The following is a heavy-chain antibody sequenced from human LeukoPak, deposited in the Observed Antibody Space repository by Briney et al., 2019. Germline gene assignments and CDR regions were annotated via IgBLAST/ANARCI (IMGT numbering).Heavy chain of an antibody. Sequence: SETLSLTCTVSGGSISSGAYYWSWIRQHPGKGLEWIGYIYYSGSTYYNPSLKSRVTISIDTSRNQFSLNLGSVTAADTAVYYCARATAGKHYFDFWGQGTLVTVSS. CDR3: ARATAGKHYFDF. CDR1: GGSISSGAYY. CDR2: IYYSGST. J-gene: IGHJ4*02. D-gene: IGHD6-13*01. V-gene: IGHV4-31*03.